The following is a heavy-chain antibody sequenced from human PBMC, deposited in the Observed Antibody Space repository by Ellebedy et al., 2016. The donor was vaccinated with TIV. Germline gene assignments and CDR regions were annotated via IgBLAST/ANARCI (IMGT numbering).Heavy chain of an antibody. J-gene: IGHJ4*02. CDR1: GGSISSYY. CDR2: IYYSGST. D-gene: IGHD7-27*01. CDR3: ARDMKLGIGI. Sequence: SETLSLTXTVSGGSISSYYWSWIRQPPGKGLEWIGYIYYSGSTNYNPSLKSRVTISVDTSKNQFSLKLSSVTAADTAVYYCARDMKLGIGIWGQGTLVTVSS. V-gene: IGHV4-59*01.